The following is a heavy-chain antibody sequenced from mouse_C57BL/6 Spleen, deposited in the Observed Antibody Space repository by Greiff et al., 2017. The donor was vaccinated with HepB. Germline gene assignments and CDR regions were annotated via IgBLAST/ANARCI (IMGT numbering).Heavy chain of an antibody. V-gene: IGHV2-6-1*01. CDR3: ARHEGYDYAWFAY. J-gene: IGHJ3*01. CDR1: GFSLTSYG. CDR2: IWSDGST. Sequence: VQLQQSGPGLVAPSQSLSITCTVSGFSLTSYGVHWVRQPPGKGLEWLVVIWSDGSTTYNSALKSRLSISKDNSKSQVFLKMNSLQTDDTAMYYCARHEGYDYAWFAYWGQGTLVTVSA. D-gene: IGHD2-4*01.